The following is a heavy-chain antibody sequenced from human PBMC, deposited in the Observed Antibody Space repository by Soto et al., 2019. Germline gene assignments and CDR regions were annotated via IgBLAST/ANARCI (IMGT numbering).Heavy chain of an antibody. V-gene: IGHV3-74*03. CDR2: IDIDGSVT. CDR3: ARDQTVAGPTTFDY. CDR1: GFTFSKYW. J-gene: IGHJ4*02. D-gene: IGHD6-19*01. Sequence: EVQLVESGGGLVQPGGSLRLSCAASGFTFSKYWMHWVHQTPGKGLVWVSRIDIDGSVTTYADSVRGRFTISRDNAKNTLYLQMNSLRAEDTAVYYCARDQTVAGPTTFDYCGQGTLVTVSS.